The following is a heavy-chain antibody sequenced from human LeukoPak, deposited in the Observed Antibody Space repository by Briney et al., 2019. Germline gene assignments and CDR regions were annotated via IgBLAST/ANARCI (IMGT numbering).Heavy chain of an antibody. Sequence: AGGSLRLSCEASGFTISDNYVTWVRQAPGKGLEWVSVIYTSGITYFADSVKGRFSISRDNSKNTVYLQMNSLRGEDSAVYYCARDWPHCSSTSCYFHMDVWGRGTTVTVSS. J-gene: IGHJ6*03. CDR2: IYTSGIT. V-gene: IGHV3-66*03. CDR3: ARDWPHCSSTSCYFHMDV. D-gene: IGHD2-2*01. CDR1: GFTISDNY.